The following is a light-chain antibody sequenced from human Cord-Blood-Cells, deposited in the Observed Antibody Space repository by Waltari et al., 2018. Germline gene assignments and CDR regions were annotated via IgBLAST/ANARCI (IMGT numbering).Light chain of an antibody. Sequence: EIVLTQSPGTLSLSPGERATLSCRASQSVSSSYLAWYQQKPRQAPRHLIYGASSRATGIPERFSGSGFGTDLTVTISRLGAENFAVYYCQEYGSSPPLTFGGGTKVENK. V-gene: IGKV3-20*01. CDR3: QEYGSSPPLT. CDR1: QSVSSSY. CDR2: GAS. J-gene: IGKJ4*01.